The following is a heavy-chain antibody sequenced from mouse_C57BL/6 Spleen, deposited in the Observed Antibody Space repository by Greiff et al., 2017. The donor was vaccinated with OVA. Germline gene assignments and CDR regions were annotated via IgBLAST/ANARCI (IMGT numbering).Heavy chain of an antibody. J-gene: IGHJ1*03. CDR2: IYPGDGDT. CDR3: ARDGSSPGYWYFDV. D-gene: IGHD1-1*01. CDR1: GYAFSSSW. V-gene: IGHV1-82*01. Sequence: QVQLQQSGPELVKPGASVKISCKASGYAFSSSWMNWVKQRPGKGLEWIGRIYPGDGDTNYNGKFKGKATLTADKSSSTAYMQLSSLTSEDSAVYFCARDGSSPGYWYFDVWGTGTTVTVSS.